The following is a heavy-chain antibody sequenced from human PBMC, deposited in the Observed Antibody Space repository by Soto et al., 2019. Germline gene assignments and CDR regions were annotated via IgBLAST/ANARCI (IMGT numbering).Heavy chain of an antibody. Sequence: SETLSLTCAVYGGSFSGYYWSWIRQPPGKGLEWIGEINHSGSTNYNPSLKSRVTISVDTSKNQFSLKLSSVTAADTAVYYCARGYYGSGSCLYGPYYYYGMDVWGQGTTVTVSS. CDR1: GGSFSGYY. CDR2: INHSGST. V-gene: IGHV4-34*01. CDR3: ARGYYGSGSCLYGPYYYYGMDV. J-gene: IGHJ6*02. D-gene: IGHD3-10*01.